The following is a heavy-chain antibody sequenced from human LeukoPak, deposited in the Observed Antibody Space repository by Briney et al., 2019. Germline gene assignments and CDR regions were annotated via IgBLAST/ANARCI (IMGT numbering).Heavy chain of an antibody. Sequence: GESLQISCKGSGYSFTSYWIGWVRQMPGKGLEWMGIIYPGDSDTRYSPSFQGQVTISADKSISTAYLQWSSLKASDTAMYYCARHSVPGYSSGWYVVFDYWGQGTLVTVSS. CDR3: ARHSVPGYSSGWYVVFDY. CDR2: IYPGDSDT. J-gene: IGHJ4*02. D-gene: IGHD6-19*01. CDR1: GYSFTSYW. V-gene: IGHV5-51*01.